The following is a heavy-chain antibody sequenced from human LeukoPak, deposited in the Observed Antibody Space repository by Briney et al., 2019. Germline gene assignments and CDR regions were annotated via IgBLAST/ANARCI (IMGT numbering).Heavy chain of an antibody. Sequence: GGSLRLSCAASGFTFSSYWMHWVRQGPGKGLVWVSRINSDGSSTTYADPVKGRFTISRDNAKNTLYLQMNSLRAEDTAVYYCARGSYGYDYWGQGTLVTVSS. CDR1: GFTFSSYW. CDR3: ARGSYGYDY. V-gene: IGHV3-74*01. D-gene: IGHD5-18*01. CDR2: INSDGSST. J-gene: IGHJ4*02.